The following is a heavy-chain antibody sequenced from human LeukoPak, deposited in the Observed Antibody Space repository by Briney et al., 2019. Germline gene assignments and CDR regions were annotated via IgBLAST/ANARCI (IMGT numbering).Heavy chain of an antibody. D-gene: IGHD5-18*01. CDR1: GGSISSYY. CDR2: IYYSGST. V-gene: IGHV4-59*08. CDR3: ARQDTAIIADAFDI. Sequence: SETLSLTCTVSGGSISSYYWSWIRQPPGKGLEWIGYIYYSGSTNYNPSLKSRVTISVDTSKNQFSLKLSSVTAADTAVYYCARQDTAIIADAFDIWGQGTKVTDSS. J-gene: IGHJ3*02.